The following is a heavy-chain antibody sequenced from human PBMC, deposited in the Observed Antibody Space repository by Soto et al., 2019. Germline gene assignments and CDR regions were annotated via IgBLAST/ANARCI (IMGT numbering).Heavy chain of an antibody. Sequence: GGSLSLSCAASGFTVSSNYMSWVRQAPGKGLEWVSVIYSGGSTCYADSVKGRFTISRDNSKNTLYLQMNSLRAEDTAVYYCARDRNMVRGLYYYYYGMDVWGQGTTVTVSS. V-gene: IGHV3-53*01. CDR3: ARDRNMVRGLYYYYYGMDV. CDR1: GFTVSSNY. CDR2: IYSGGST. J-gene: IGHJ6*02. D-gene: IGHD3-10*01.